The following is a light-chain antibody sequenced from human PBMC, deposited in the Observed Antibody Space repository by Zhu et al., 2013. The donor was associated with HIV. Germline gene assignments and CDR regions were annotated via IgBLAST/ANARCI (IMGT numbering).Light chain of an antibody. V-gene: IGKV4-1*01. CDR3: QQYYSSPSWT. J-gene: IGKJ1*01. CDR2: WAS. Sequence: DIVMTQSPDSLAVSLGERATINCKSSQSILYSSNNKNYLAWYQQKPGQPPKLLIYWASTRESGVPDRFSGSGSGTDFTLTISSLQAEDVAVYYCQQYYSSPSWTFGQGTEGGN. CDR1: QSILYSSNNKNY.